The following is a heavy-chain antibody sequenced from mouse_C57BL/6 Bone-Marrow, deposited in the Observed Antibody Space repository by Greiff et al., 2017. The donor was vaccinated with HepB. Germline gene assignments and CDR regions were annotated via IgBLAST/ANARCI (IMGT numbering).Heavy chain of an antibody. J-gene: IGHJ4*01. Sequence: EVQGVESGGGLVQSGRSLRFSCATSGFTFSDFYMEWVRQAPGKGLEWIAASRNKANDYTTEYSASVKGRFIVSRDTSQSILYLQMNALRAEYTAIYDCARDSSSSQTSYAMYYWGQGTSVTFAS. V-gene: IGHV7-1*01. CDR2: SRNKANDYTT. CDR1: GFTFSDFY. CDR3: ARDSSSSQTSYAMYY. D-gene: IGHD1-1*01.